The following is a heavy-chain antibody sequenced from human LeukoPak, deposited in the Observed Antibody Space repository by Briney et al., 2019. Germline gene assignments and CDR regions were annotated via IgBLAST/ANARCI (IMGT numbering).Heavy chain of an antibody. V-gene: IGHV3-7*02. CDR2: INQDGSEK. CDR1: GFTFSDYY. CDR3: ASSRN. J-gene: IGHJ4*02. Sequence: GGSLRLSCAASGFTFSDYYMSWVRHAPGKGLEWVANINQDGSEKYYVDSVKGRFTISRDNAKNSLYLQMNSLKDEDTSVYYCASSRNWGQGTLVTVSS.